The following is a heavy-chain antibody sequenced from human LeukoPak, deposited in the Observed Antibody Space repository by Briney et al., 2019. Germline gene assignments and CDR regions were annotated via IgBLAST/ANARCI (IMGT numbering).Heavy chain of an antibody. Sequence: GGSLSPSFEAPGFELIPYGMHWVRQPRDKGLEGVEVIWYDGRNKYYGDSVKGRFTISRDNSKNTLYLQVNSLRAEDTAVYYCARDRGGDGYNWVDSWGQGTLVTVSS. J-gene: IGHJ5*01. D-gene: IGHD2-21*01. CDR2: IWYDGRNK. CDR3: ARDRGGDGYNWVDS. V-gene: IGHV3-33*01. CDR1: GFELIPYG.